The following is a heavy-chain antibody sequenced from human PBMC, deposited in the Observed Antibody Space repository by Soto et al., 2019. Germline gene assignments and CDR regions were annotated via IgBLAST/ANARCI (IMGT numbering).Heavy chain of an antibody. Sequence: LRLSCAASGFTFSSYAMSWVRQAPGKGLEWVSAISGSGGSTYYADSVKGRFTISRDNSKNTLYLQMNSLRAEDTAVYYCAKVVRPDTAMVTYYYYGMDVWGQGTTVTVSS. D-gene: IGHD5-18*01. CDR1: GFTFSSYA. V-gene: IGHV3-23*01. CDR2: ISGSGGST. CDR3: AKVVRPDTAMVTYYYYGMDV. J-gene: IGHJ6*02.